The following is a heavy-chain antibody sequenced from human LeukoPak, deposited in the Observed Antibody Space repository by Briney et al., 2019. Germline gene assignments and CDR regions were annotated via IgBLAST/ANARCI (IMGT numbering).Heavy chain of an antibody. Sequence: ASVKVFCKVSGYTLTELSMHWVRQAPGKGLEWMGGFDPEDGETIYAQKFQGRVTMTEDTSTDTAYMELSSLRSEDTAVYYCATSWGSYPFFDYWGQGTLVTVSS. J-gene: IGHJ4*02. V-gene: IGHV1-24*01. CDR3: ATSWGSYPFFDY. CDR1: GYTLTELS. D-gene: IGHD1-26*01. CDR2: FDPEDGET.